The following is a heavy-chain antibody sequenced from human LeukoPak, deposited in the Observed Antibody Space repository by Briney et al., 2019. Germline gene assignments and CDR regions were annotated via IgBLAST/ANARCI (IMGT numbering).Heavy chain of an antibody. CDR2: INPNSGGT. V-gene: IGHV1-2*02. CDR1: GYTFTVYY. Sequence: ASVKVSCKASGYTFTVYYMHWARQAPGQGLEWMGWINPNSGGTNYAQKFQGRVTMTRDTSISTAYMELSRLRSDDTAADYCARVATMIVVFDAFDIWGQGTMVTVSS. D-gene: IGHD3-22*01. J-gene: IGHJ3*02. CDR3: ARVATMIVVFDAFDI.